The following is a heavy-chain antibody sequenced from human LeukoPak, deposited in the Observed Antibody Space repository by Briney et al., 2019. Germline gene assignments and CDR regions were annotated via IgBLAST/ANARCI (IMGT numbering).Heavy chain of an antibody. V-gene: IGHV3-53*01. Sequence: GGSLRLSCAASGFIVSSSYMGWVRQAPGKGLEWVSYIYSDGRTFYADSVKGRFTTSRDSSKNTLYFQMNSLRAEDTDVYYCARAFDHHFDYWGQGTLVTVSS. D-gene: IGHD3-16*01. CDR2: IYSDGRT. CDR3: ARAFDHHFDY. CDR1: GFIVSSSY. J-gene: IGHJ4*02.